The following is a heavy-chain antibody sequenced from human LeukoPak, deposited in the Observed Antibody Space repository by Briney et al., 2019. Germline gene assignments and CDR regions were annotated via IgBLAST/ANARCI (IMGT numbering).Heavy chain of an antibody. CDR1: GHTFTGYY. V-gene: IGHV1-2*02. Sequence: ASVKVSCKASGHTFTGYYMHWVRQAPGQGLEWMGWINPNSGDTDYAQKFQGRVTMTRDTSISTAYMELSRLRSDDTAVYYCARGPAAGDYWGQGALVTVSS. CDR3: ARGPAAGDY. D-gene: IGHD2-2*01. CDR2: INPNSGDT. J-gene: IGHJ4*02.